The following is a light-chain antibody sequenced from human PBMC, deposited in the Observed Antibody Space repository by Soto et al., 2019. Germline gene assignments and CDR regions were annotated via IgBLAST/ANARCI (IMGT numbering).Light chain of an antibody. J-gene: IGKJ2*01. CDR2: KAS. CDR1: QTVSSY. V-gene: IGKV1-5*03. Sequence: DIQMTQSPSTLSASVGDRVTITCRASQTVSSYLAWYQQKPGRAPNLLIYKASSFQSGVPSRFSGSGSGTEFTLTISSLQPEDFATYYCQQYNTYPYTFGQGTKLEIK. CDR3: QQYNTYPYT.